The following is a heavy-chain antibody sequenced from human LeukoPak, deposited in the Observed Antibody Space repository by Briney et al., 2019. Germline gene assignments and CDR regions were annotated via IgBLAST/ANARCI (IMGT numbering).Heavy chain of an antibody. Sequence: PSETLSLTCTVSGASISSANHYWGWIRQPPGTRLEWIGNIYYSGTTFYNPSLNGRVTISIDTSKNQFSLKLKSVTAADTGVYYCERRTAAAGIDYWGQGILVAVSS. J-gene: IGHJ4*02. CDR2: IYYSGTT. CDR3: ERRTAAAGIDY. CDR1: GASISSANHY. D-gene: IGHD2-15*01. V-gene: IGHV4-39*01.